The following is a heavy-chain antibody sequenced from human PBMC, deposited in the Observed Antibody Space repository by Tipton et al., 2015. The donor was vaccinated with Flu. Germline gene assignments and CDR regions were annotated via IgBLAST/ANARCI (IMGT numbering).Heavy chain of an antibody. V-gene: IGHV4-61*02. D-gene: IGHD4-17*01. Sequence: LRLSCTVSGGSISSGSYYWSWIRQPAGKGLEWIGRIYTSGSTNYNPSLKSRITISVDTSKNHFSLKLSSVTAADTAVYYCASRLNGDVDYWGQGTLVTVSS. J-gene: IGHJ4*02. CDR1: GGSISSGSYY. CDR3: ASRLNGDVDY. CDR2: IYTSGST.